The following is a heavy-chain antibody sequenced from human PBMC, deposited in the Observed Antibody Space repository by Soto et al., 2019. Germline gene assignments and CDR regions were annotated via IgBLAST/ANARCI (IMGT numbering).Heavy chain of an antibody. CDR3: ARNDYGDYIGY. D-gene: IGHD4-17*01. Sequence: QVQLVQSGAEVKKPGASVKVSCKASGYTFTSYTISWVRQAPGQGLEWMGRISPYNDNTNYAQKLQGRGTMTTDTSTSTAYMEVRSLRSDDTAVYYCARNDYGDYIGYWGQGTLVTVSS. CDR2: ISPYNDNT. V-gene: IGHV1-18*01. J-gene: IGHJ4*02. CDR1: GYTFTSYT.